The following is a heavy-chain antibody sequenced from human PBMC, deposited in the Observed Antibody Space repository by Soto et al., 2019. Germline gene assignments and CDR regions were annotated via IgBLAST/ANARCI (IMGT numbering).Heavy chain of an antibody. D-gene: IGHD6-19*01. CDR3: ARRTSGWYVDY. CDR1: GFTFSSYA. CDR2: ISGSGGST. J-gene: IGHJ4*02. Sequence: EVQLLESGGGLVQPGGSLRLSCAASGFTFSSYAMSWVRQAPGKGLEGVLVISGSGGSTYYADSVKGRFTISRDNSKNTLYLKMNSLRAEDTAVYYCARRTSGWYVDYWGQGTLVTVSS. V-gene: IGHV3-23*01.